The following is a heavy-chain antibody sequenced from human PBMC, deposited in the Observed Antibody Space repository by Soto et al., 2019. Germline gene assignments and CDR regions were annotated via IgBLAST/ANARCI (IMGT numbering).Heavy chain of an antibody. V-gene: IGHV4-59*01. CDR3: ARGHGSGSYRPRIYYYYGMDV. Sequence: SETLSLTCTVSGASISSYYWSWIRQPPGKGLEWIGYVYYSGSTNYNPSLKSRVTISVDTSKNQFSLKLSSVTAADTAMYYCARGHGSGSYRPRIYYYYGMDVWGQGTTVTVSS. D-gene: IGHD3-10*01. J-gene: IGHJ6*02. CDR2: VYYSGST. CDR1: GASISSYY.